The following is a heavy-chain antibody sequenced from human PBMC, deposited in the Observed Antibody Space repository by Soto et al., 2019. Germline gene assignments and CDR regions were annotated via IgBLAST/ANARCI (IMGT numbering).Heavy chain of an antibody. CDR1: GFTFSNYG. J-gene: IGHJ4*02. CDR3: AKDVDFSTGDPSRTFDS. D-gene: IGHD3-3*01. CDR2: IWFDGSTT. Sequence: QVQLVESGGGVVQPGRSLRLSCAASGFTFSNYGMHWVRQGPGKGLAWVAAIWFDGSTTYYRDSVKGRFTSSRDNSKNTLDLQMNSLRVDDTAVSYCAKDVDFSTGDPSRTFDSWGQGTLVTVSS. V-gene: IGHV3-33*06.